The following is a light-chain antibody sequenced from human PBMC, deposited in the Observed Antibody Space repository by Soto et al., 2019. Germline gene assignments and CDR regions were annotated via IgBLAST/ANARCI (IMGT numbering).Light chain of an antibody. J-gene: IGLJ2*01. Sequence: QSVLTQPASVSGSPGQSITISCTGTGSDVGGYNYVSWYQHHPGKAPKLMIYEVSNRPSGVSNRFSGSKSGNTASLTISGLQAEDEADYDCSSYTSSSTPHVVFGGGTQLTVL. V-gene: IGLV2-14*01. CDR3: SSYTSSSTPHVV. CDR2: EVS. CDR1: GSDVGGYNY.